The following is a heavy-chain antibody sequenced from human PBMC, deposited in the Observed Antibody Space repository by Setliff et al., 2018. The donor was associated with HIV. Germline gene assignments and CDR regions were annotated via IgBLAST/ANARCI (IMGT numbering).Heavy chain of an antibody. J-gene: IGHJ5*01. V-gene: IGHV1-2*02. CDR1: GYTFTVYY. CDR2: INTNSGDT. D-gene: IGHD1-26*01. CDR3: ARGVGSSWFDS. Sequence: ASVKVSCKASGYTFTVYYMHWVRQAPGRGLEWMGWINTNSGDTKYAQKFQGRVTMTRDTSISTAFMDLSSLRSDDTAMYYCARGVGSSWFDSWGQGTLVTVSS.